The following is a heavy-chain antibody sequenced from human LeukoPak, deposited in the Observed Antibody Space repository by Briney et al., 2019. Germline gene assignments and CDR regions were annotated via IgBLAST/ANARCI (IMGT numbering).Heavy chain of an antibody. J-gene: IGHJ5*02. Sequence: SETLSLTCAVYGGSFSGYYWSWIRQPPGKGLEWIGEINHSGSTNCNPSLKSRVTISVDTSKNQFSLKLSSVTAADTAVYYCARGPTMIVVVTDNWFDPWGQGTLVTVSS. CDR3: ARGPTMIVVVTDNWFDP. CDR1: GGSFSGYY. V-gene: IGHV4-34*01. CDR2: INHSGST. D-gene: IGHD3-22*01.